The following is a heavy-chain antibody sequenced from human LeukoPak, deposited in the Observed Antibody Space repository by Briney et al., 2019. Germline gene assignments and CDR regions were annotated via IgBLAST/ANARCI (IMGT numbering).Heavy chain of an antibody. J-gene: IGHJ4*02. V-gene: IGHV1-69*04. CDR1: GGTFSNFV. CDR3: ARAGVGYFDS. CDR2: ITPMLGTA. Sequence: SVKVSCKASGGTFSNFVFSWVRQAPGQGLEWMGRITPMLGTANYTQQFQGRITITADKSTRTTYTELSSLRSEDTAVYFCARAGVGYFDSWGQGTLVTVSS. D-gene: IGHD3-10*01.